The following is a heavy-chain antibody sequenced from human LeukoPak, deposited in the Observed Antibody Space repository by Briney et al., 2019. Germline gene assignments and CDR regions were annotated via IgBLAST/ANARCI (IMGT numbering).Heavy chain of an antibody. CDR2: LSFDETYK. CDR1: GFTFRRYA. D-gene: IGHD2-15*01. J-gene: IGHJ4*02. V-gene: IGHV3-30*01. CDR3: ARGKGGPFKY. Sequence: GGSLRLSCAASGFTFRRYAMHWVRQAPGKGLEWVAALSFDETYKFYADSVKGRFIISRDNSNNTLSLEMNSLRTEDTAVYFCARGKGGPFKYWGQGTLVTVSS.